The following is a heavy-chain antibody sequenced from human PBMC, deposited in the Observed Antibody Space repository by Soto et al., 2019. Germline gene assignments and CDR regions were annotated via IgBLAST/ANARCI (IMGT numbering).Heavy chain of an antibody. Sequence: QVQLQESGPGLVKPSQTLSLTCTVSGGSISSGDYYWSWIRQPPGKGLEWIGYIYCSWSTYYNPSPKSRVTISVDTSTNHFSLKLSSVTAADTAVYYCARGEWPWALVGATSYYYYGMDVWGQGTTVTVSS. CDR2: IYCSWST. V-gene: IGHV4-30-4*01. CDR3: ARGEWPWALVGATSYYYYGMDV. D-gene: IGHD1-26*01. CDR1: GGSISSGDYY. J-gene: IGHJ6*02.